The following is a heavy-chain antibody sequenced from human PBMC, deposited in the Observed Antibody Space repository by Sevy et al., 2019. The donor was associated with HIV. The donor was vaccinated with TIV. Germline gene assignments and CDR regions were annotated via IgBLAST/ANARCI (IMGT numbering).Heavy chain of an antibody. D-gene: IGHD2-2*01. V-gene: IGHV3-64D*06. J-gene: IGHJ4*02. CDR2: ISSNGVST. CDR3: VKANYCSSTSCSYDY. CDR1: GFTFSSYA. Sequence: GGSLRLSCSASGFTFSSYAMHWVRQAPGKGLEYVSAISSNGVSTYYADSVKGRFTISRDNSKNTLYLQMSSLRAEDTAVYYCVKANYCSSTSCSYDYWGQGTLVTVSS.